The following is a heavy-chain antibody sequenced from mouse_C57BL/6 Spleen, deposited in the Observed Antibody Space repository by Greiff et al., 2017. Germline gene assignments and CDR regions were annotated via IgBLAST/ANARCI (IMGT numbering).Heavy chain of an antibody. CDR1: GYTFTSYW. CDR2: IDPSDSYT. V-gene: IGHV1-50*01. D-gene: IGHD3-3*01. Sequence: VQLQQSGAELVKPGASVKLSCKASGYTFTSYWMQWVKQRPGQGLEWIGEIDPSDSYTNYNQKFKGKATLTVDTSSSTAYMQLSSLTSEDSAVYYCGLGNFDYWGQGTTLTVSS. J-gene: IGHJ2*01. CDR3: GLGNFDY.